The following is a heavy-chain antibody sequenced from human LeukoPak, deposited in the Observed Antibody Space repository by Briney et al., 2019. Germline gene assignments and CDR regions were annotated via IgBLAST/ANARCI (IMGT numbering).Heavy chain of an antibody. CDR1: GFSFTDYP. Sequence: GGSLRRSCATSGFSFTDYPMNWVRQAPGKGLEWISNIRTTAEGAKYAYYADSVKGRVTISRDDGKNTLYLHMNSLRDDDTALYYCATDQRYAFDYWGQGILVTVSS. CDR2: IRTTAEGAKYA. V-gene: IGHV3-48*02. CDR3: ATDQRYAFDY. J-gene: IGHJ4*02. D-gene: IGHD3-9*01.